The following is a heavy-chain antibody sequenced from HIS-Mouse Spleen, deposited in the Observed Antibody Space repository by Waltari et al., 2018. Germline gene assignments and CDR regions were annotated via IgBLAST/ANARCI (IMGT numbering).Heavy chain of an antibody. CDR1: GFTVSSNY. J-gene: IGHJ4*02. CDR2: IYSGGST. V-gene: IGHV3-53*01. CDR3: AGGVGSSWYYFDY. D-gene: IGHD6-13*01. Sequence: EVQLVESGGGLIQPGGSLRLSCAASGFTVSSNYMSWVRQAPGMGLEWVSVIYSGGSTYYADSVKGRFTISRDNSKNTLYLQMNSLRAEDTAVYYCAGGVGSSWYYFDYWGQGTLVTVSS.